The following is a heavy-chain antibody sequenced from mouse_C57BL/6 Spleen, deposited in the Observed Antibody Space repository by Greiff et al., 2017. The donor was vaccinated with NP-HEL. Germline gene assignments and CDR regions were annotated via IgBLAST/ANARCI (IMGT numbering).Heavy chain of an antibody. CDR1: GFSLTSYG. J-gene: IGHJ4*01. Sequence: VQVVESGPGLVQPSQSLSITCTVSGFSLTSYGVHWVRQSPGKGLEWLGVIWRGGSTDYNAAFMSRLSITKDNSKSQVFFKINRLQADDTAIYYCAKNYDYDGYAMDYWGQGTSVTVSS. V-gene: IGHV2-5*01. CDR2: IWRGGST. D-gene: IGHD2-4*01. CDR3: AKNYDYDGYAMDY.